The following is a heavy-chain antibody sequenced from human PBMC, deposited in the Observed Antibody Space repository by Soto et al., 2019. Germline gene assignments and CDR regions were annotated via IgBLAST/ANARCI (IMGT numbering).Heavy chain of an antibody. D-gene: IGHD6-13*01. J-gene: IGHJ6*02. V-gene: IGHV4-4*02. CDR2: IYHSGST. CDR3: ARDSSSLAGYGMDV. CDR1: GGSISSSNW. Sequence: SETLSLTCAVSGGSISSSNWWSWVRQPPGKGLEWIGEIYHSGSTNYNPSLKSRVTISVDRSKNQFSLKLSSVTAADTAVYYCARDSSSLAGYGMDVWGQGTTVTVSS.